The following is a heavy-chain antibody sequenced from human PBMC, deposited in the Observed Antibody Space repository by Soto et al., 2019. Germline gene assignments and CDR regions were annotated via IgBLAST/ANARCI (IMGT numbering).Heavy chain of an antibody. CDR2: IFYSGST. CDR1: GGSIRSSSYY. J-gene: IGHJ6*02. Sequence: PSETLSITRTVYGGSIRSSSYYWGWIRQPPGKGLEWIGSIFYSGSTYYNPSLKSRVTISVDTSKNQFSLKLSSVTAADTAVYYCACIFSGGYGYGFYYYGMDVWGQGTTVT. D-gene: IGHD5-18*01. CDR3: ACIFSGGYGYGFYYYGMDV. V-gene: IGHV4-39*01.